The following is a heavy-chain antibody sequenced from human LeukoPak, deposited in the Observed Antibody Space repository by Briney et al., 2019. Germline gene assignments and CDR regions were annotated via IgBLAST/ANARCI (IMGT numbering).Heavy chain of an antibody. Sequence: SQTLSLTCAISGDSASSNSAAWNWIRQSPSRGLEWLGSTYYRSKWYHDYAVSVKSRVTINPDTSKNQFSLQLTSVIPEDTAMYYCARGGIGYCSSSSCYLDYWGRGTLVTVSS. CDR3: ARGGIGYCSSSSCYLDY. CDR1: GDSASSNSAA. V-gene: IGHV6-1*01. CDR2: TYYRSKWYH. D-gene: IGHD2-2*01. J-gene: IGHJ4*02.